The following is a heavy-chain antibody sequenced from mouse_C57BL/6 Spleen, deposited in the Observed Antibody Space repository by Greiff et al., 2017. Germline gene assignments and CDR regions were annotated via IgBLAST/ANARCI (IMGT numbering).Heavy chain of an antibody. V-gene: IGHV1-50*01. CDR1: GYTFTSYW. CDR2: IDPSDSYT. D-gene: IGHD1-1*01. CDR3: ARRIYGSSYRYFDV. Sequence: QVQLQQSGAELVKPGASVKLSCKASGYTFTSYWMQWVKQRPGQGLEWIGEIDPSDSYTNYNQKFKGKATLTVDTSSSTAYMQLSSLTSEDSAVYYCARRIYGSSYRYFDVWGTGTTVTVSS. J-gene: IGHJ1*03.